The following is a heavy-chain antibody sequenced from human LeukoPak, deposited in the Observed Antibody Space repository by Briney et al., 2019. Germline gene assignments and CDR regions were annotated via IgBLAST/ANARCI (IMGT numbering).Heavy chain of an antibody. J-gene: IGHJ6*03. CDR1: GGSISSSCCS. CDR3: ARLTGTYYYYYMDV. Sequence: SETLSLTCTVSGGSISSSCCSWGWIRQPPGKGLEWIGSAHYSGSTYYNPSLKSRVTISVDTSKNQFSLKLSSVIAADTAVYYCARLTGTYYYYYMDVWGKGTTVTVSS. V-gene: IGHV4-39*07. CDR2: AHYSGST. D-gene: IGHD1-7*01.